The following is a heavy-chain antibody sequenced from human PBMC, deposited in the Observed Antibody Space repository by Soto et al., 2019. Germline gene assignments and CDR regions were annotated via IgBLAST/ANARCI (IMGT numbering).Heavy chain of an antibody. CDR3: ARAWIAAAVDI. CDR1: GFTFSSYG. CDR2: IWYDGSNK. D-gene: IGHD6-13*01. Sequence: QVQLVESGGGVVQPGRSLRLSCAASGFTFSSYGMHWVRQAPGKGLEWVAVIWYDGSNKYYADSVKGRFTISRDNSKNTLYLQMNSLRAEDTAVYYCARAWIAAAVDIWGQGTMVTVSS. V-gene: IGHV3-33*01. J-gene: IGHJ3*02.